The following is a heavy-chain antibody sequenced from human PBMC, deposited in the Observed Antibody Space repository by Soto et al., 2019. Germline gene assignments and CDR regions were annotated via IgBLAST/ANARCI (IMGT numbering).Heavy chain of an antibody. Sequence: LRLSCAASGFTFSSYAMSWVRQAPGKGLEWVSGISDSGGSTYYADSVKGRFTISRDNTKNTLYLQMNSLRAEDTAVYYCAKGTYYYGSAPYYFDYWGQGTLVTVSS. CDR3: AKGTYYYGSAPYYFDY. V-gene: IGHV3-23*01. D-gene: IGHD3-10*01. CDR1: GFTFSSYA. J-gene: IGHJ4*02. CDR2: ISDSGGST.